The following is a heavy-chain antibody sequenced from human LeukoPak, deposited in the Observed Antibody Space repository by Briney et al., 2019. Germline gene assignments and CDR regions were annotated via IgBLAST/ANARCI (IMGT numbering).Heavy chain of an antibody. D-gene: IGHD6-13*01. V-gene: IGHV3-15*01. CDR3: IKYSSSWYSFDY. J-gene: IGHJ4*02. CDR1: GFTFTNAW. CDR2: IKSTTDGGTI. Sequence: GGSLRLSCAASGFTFTNAWMSWVRQAPGKGLEWVGRIKSTTDGGTIECAAPVKGRFTISRDDSKNTLYLQMNNLKIEDTAVYYCIKYSSSWYSFDYWGQGTLVTVSS.